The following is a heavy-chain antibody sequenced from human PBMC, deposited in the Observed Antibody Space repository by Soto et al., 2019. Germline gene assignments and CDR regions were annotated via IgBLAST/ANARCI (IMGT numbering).Heavy chain of an antibody. D-gene: IGHD3-3*01. CDR1: GGSFSGYY. CDR2: INHSGST. J-gene: IGHJ5*02. Sequence: PSETLSLTCAVYGGSFSGYYWSWIRQPPGKGLEWIGEINHSGSTNYTPSLKSRVTISVDTSKNQFSLKLSSVTAADTAVYYCARGSFKYYDFWSGYSPGWCDPWGQGTLVTVSS. CDR3: ARGSFKYYDFWSGYSPGWCDP. V-gene: IGHV4-34*01.